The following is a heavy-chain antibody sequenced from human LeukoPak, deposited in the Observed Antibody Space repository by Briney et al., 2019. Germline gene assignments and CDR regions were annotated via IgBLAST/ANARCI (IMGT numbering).Heavy chain of an antibody. CDR3: AKRIGDY. J-gene: IGHJ4*02. Sequence: TGGSLRLSSADAGFSLSGYCMTWVRQAPGMVLEWVSTISDSGGSTYYADSVKGRFTISRNNSGSTLYLQMNSLRVEDTAVYYCAKRIGDYWGQGTLVTVSS. V-gene: IGHV3-23*01. CDR1: GFSLSGYC. D-gene: IGHD2/OR15-2a*01. CDR2: ISDSGGST.